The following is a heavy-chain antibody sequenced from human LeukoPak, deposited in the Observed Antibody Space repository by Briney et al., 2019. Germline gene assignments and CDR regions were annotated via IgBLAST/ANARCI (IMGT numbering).Heavy chain of an antibody. CDR2: ISYDGSNK. CDR3: AKPPAPYGDYGNFPFDY. D-gene: IGHD4-17*01. V-gene: IGHV3-30*18. CDR1: GFTFSSYG. Sequence: PGRSLRLSCAASGFTFSSYGMHWVRQAPGKGLEWVAVISYDGSNKYYADSVKGRFTISRDNSKNTLYLQMNSLRAEDTAVYYCAKPPAPYGDYGNFPFDYWGQGTLVTVSS. J-gene: IGHJ4*02.